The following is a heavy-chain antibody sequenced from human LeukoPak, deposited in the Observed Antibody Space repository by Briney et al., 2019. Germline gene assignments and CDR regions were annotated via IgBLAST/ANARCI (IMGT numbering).Heavy chain of an antibody. V-gene: IGHV1-46*01. Sequence: ASVKVSCKASGYTFTSYYMHWVRQAPGQGLEWMGIINPSGGSTSYAQKFQGRVAMTRDTSTSTVYMELSSLRSEDTAVYYCASRGYSGYAVSDYWGRGTLVTVSS. CDR1: GYTFTSYY. CDR3: ASRGYSGYAVSDY. D-gene: IGHD5-12*01. CDR2: INPSGGST. J-gene: IGHJ4*02.